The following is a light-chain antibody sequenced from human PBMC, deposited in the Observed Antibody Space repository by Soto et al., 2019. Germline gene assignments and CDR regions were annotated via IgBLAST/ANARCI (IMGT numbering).Light chain of an antibody. Sequence: EIGLTQSAGTLSLSAGERATLSCWASQSVSNNYLAWYQQKPGQAPRLLIYGASNRATGIPARFSGSGYGTDFNLTISSLDPEDSAVYYCHQRSKWPLTFGGGTKVDIK. J-gene: IGKJ4*01. CDR2: GAS. CDR1: QSVSNNY. CDR3: HQRSKWPLT. V-gene: IGKV3-11*01.